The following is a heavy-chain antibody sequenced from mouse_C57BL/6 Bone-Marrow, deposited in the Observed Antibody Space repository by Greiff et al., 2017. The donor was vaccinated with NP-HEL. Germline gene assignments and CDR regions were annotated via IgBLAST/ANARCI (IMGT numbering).Heavy chain of an antibody. CDR1: GFTFSSYG. CDR2: ISSGGSYT. CDR3: ATSGSVKGWFAY. J-gene: IGHJ3*01. Sequence: EVKLVESGGDLVKPGGSLKLSCAASGFTFSSYGMSWVRQTPDKRLEWVATISSGGSYTYYPDSVKGRFTISRDNAKNTLYLQMSSLKSEDTAMYYCATSGSVKGWFAYWGQGTLVTVSA. V-gene: IGHV5-6*01. D-gene: IGHD3-2*02.